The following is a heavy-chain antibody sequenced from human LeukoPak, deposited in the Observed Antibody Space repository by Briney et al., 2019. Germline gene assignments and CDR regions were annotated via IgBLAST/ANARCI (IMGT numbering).Heavy chain of an antibody. D-gene: IGHD2-21*02. Sequence: PGGSLRLSCAASGFTFSYYSMNWVRQAPGKGLEWVSSISRTSSSIYYADSVRGRFTISRDNAKNSLYLQMNSLRAEDTAVYYCARDISYCGGDCAPYYFDYWGQGTLVTVSS. CDR3: ARDISYCGGDCAPYYFDY. V-gene: IGHV3-21*04. CDR1: GFTFSYYS. J-gene: IGHJ4*02. CDR2: ISRTSSSI.